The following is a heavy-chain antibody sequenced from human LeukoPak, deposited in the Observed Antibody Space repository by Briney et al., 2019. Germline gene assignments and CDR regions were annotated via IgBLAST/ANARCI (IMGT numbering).Heavy chain of an antibody. D-gene: IGHD1-26*01. CDR1: GFTFDDYA. J-gene: IGHJ4*02. CDR2: ISGDGGST. Sequence: PGWSLRLSCAASGFTFDDYAMHWVPQAPGKGLEWVSLISGDGGSTYYADSVKGRFTISRDNSKNSLYLQMNSLRTEDTALYYCATEIVGASGGFDYWGQGTLVTVSS. CDR3: ATEIVGASGGFDY. V-gene: IGHV3-43*02.